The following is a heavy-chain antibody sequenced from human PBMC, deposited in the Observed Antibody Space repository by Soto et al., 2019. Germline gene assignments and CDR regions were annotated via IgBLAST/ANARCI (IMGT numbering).Heavy chain of an antibody. J-gene: IGHJ4*02. V-gene: IGHV1-18*01. CDR2: ISGYGGKR. Sequence: IQLLQSAGAVKRPGASVKVSCKASGYTFNTFGVTWVRQAPGEGLEWMGCISGYGGKRDYSRKLQGRLTLTADPSPSTSYMESRNLTSDDTAVYYCARGWGKYFGVKDLWGQGTLVTVSS. CDR1: GYTFNTFG. CDR3: ARGWGKYFGVKDL. D-gene: IGHD2-8*01.